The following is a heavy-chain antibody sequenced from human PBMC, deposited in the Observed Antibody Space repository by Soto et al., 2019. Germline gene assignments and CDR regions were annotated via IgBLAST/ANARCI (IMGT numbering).Heavy chain of an antibody. CDR3: ARLAAITMIVVVIRHFAY. Sequence: SETLSLTCTVSGGSISSSSYYWGWIRQPPGKGLEWIGSIYYSGSTYYNPSLKSRVTISVDTSKNQFSLKLSSVTAADTAVYYCARLAAITMIVVVIRHFAYWGQGTLVTVSS. CDR2: IYYSGST. J-gene: IGHJ4*02. V-gene: IGHV4-39*01. D-gene: IGHD3-22*01. CDR1: GGSISSSSYY.